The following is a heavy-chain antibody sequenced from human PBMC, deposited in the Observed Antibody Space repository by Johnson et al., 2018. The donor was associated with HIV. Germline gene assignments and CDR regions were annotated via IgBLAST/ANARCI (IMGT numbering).Heavy chain of an antibody. V-gene: IGHV3-30*02. Sequence: GGGLVKPGGSLRLSCAASGFTFSSYGMHWVRQAPGKGLEWVAFIRYDGSNKYYADSVKARFTISRDNSNNTLYLHMNSLRAEDTAVYYCARDSDSLYAFDIWGQGTMVTVSS. CDR2: IRYDGSNK. CDR1: GFTFSSYG. CDR3: ARDSDSLYAFDI. D-gene: IGHD3-22*01. J-gene: IGHJ3*02.